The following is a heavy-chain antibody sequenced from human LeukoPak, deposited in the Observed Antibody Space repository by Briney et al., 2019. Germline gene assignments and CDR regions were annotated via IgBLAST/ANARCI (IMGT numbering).Heavy chain of an antibody. V-gene: IGHV4-61*01. CDR3: ARDRSYYYDSSGYYYYYYGMDV. CDR1: GGSISSSSYY. CDR2: IYYSGST. D-gene: IGHD3-22*01. J-gene: IGHJ6*02. Sequence: KPSETLSLTCTVSGGSISSSSYYWSWIRQPPGKGLEWIGYIYYSGSTNYNPSLKSRVTISVDTSKNQFSLKLSSVTAADTAVYYCARDRSYYYDSSGYYYYYYGMDVWGQGTTVTVSS.